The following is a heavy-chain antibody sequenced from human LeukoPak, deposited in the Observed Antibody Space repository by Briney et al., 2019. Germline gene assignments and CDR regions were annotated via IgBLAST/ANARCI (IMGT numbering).Heavy chain of an antibody. V-gene: IGHV3-7*01. CDR2: IKQDGSEK. CDR3: VRGFPRFDP. CDR1: GFTFSSYW. J-gene: IGHJ5*02. Sequence: QAGGSLRLSCAASGFTFSSYWMTWVRQAPGKGLEWVANIKQDGSEKHYVDSVKGRFTISRDNAKDSLYLQMNSLRAEDTAVYYCVRGFPRFDPWGQGTLATVSS.